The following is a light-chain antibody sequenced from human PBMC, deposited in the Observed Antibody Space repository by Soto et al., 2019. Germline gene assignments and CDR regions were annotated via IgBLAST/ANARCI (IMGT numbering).Light chain of an antibody. CDR2: AAS. CDR1: QGIRND. CDR3: LQHNSYPRIT. Sequence: IQMNQSPSSMSASVGYRVTITCGASQGIRNDLGWYQQKPGKAPKRLIFAASSLQSGVPSRFSGSGSGTEFTLTISSMQPQDFATYYCLQHNSYPRITFGQGTRLEI. J-gene: IGKJ5*01. V-gene: IGKV1-17*01.